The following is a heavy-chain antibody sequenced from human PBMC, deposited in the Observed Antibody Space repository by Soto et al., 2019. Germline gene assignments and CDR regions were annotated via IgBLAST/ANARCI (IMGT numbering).Heavy chain of an antibody. J-gene: IGHJ6*02. V-gene: IGHV1-2*02. CDR2: INPNSGGT. D-gene: IGHD3-3*01. CDR1: GYTFTGYY. CDR3: AREGTLEWLPNYYYYGMDV. Sequence: ASVKVSCKASGYTFTGYYMHGVRQAPGQGLEWMGWINPNSGGTNYAQKFQGRVTMTRDTSISTAYMELSRLRSDDTAVYYCAREGTLEWLPNYYYYGMDVWGQGTTVTVSS.